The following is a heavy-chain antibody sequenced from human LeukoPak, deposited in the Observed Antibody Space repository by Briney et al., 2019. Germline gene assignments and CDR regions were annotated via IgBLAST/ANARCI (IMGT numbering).Heavy chain of an antibody. D-gene: IGHD3-3*01. V-gene: IGHV4-34*01. CDR1: GGSLSGYY. CDR2: INHSGST. CDR3: ARGHNFEFWSGTFKFDY. J-gene: IGHJ4*02. Sequence: SETLSLTCAVYGGSLSGYYWSWIRQPPGKGLEWIGEINHSGSTNYNPSLKSRVTISVDTSKNQFSLKLSSVTAADTAVYYCARGHNFEFWSGTFKFDYWGQGTLVTVSS.